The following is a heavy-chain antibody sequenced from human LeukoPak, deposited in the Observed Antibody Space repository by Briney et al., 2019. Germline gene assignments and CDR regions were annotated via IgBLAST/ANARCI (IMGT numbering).Heavy chain of an antibody. CDR2: INRDGSST. Sequence: PGGSLRLSCAASGFTFSGYWMHWVRQAPGKGLVWVSRINRDGSSTIYADSVKGRFTISRENAKKALYLEMNSLRAEDTAVYYCARGHYYDMDVWGQGTTVTVSS. V-gene: IGHV3-74*01. CDR1: GFTFSGYW. CDR3: ARGHYYDMDV. J-gene: IGHJ6*02.